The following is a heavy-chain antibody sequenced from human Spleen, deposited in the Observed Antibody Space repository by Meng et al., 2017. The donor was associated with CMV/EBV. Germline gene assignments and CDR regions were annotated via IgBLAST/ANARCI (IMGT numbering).Heavy chain of an antibody. J-gene: IGHJ4*02. CDR2: IYYSGST. D-gene: IGHD3-22*01. Sequence: SETLSLTCTVSGGSISSGGYFWSWIRQHPGKGLEWIGYIYYSGSTYYNPSLKSRVTISVDTSKNQFSLKLSSATAADTAVYYCARGVDPNSSGLIPTSCNFDYWGQGTLVTVSS. V-gene: IGHV4-31*03. CDR1: GGSISSGGYF. CDR3: ARGVDPNSSGLIPTSCNFDY.